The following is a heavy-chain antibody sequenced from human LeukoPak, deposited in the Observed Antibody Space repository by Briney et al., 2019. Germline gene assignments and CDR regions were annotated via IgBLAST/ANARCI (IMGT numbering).Heavy chain of an antibody. CDR3: ARVLSIVVVPGATLWFDP. V-gene: IGHV4-34*01. CDR1: GGSFSGYY. J-gene: IGHJ5*02. D-gene: IGHD2-2*01. Sequence: SETLSLTCAVYGGSFSGYYWSWIRQPPGKGLERIGDVNHSGSTNYNPSLKSRVTISVDTSKNQFSLKLSSVTAADTAVYHCARVLSIVVVPGATLWFDPWGQGTLVTVSS. CDR2: VNHSGST.